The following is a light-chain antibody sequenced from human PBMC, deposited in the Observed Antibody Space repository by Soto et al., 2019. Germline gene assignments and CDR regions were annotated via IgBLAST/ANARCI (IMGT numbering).Light chain of an antibody. Sequence: QSVLTQPPSASGTPGQRVNISCSGSSSNIGSNAVNWYQQFPGTAPKLLIYSDNRRPSGVPDRFSGSKSGTSASLAISGLQSEEEADYYCAAWDDSLVGVFGGGTKLTVL. CDR3: AAWDDSLVGV. CDR2: SDN. V-gene: IGLV1-44*01. CDR1: SSNIGSNA. J-gene: IGLJ3*02.